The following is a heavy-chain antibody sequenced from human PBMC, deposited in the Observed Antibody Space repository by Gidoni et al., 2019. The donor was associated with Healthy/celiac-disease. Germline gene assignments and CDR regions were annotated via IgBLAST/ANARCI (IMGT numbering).Heavy chain of an antibody. J-gene: IGHJ4*02. CDR3: ARGGSGSYIGDVNY. V-gene: IGHV3-21*01. CDR2: ISSSSSYI. CDR1: GFTFSSHS. Sequence: EVQLVESGGGLVKPGGSLRLSCPASGFTFSSHSMNWVRQAPGKGLEWVSSISSSSSYIYYADSVKGRFTISRDNAKNSLYLQMNSLRAEDTAVYYCARGGSGSYIGDVNYWGQGTLVTVSS. D-gene: IGHD1-26*01.